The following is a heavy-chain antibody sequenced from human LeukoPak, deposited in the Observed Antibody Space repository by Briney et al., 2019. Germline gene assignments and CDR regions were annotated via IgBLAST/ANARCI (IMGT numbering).Heavy chain of an antibody. J-gene: IGHJ6*02. Sequence: SETLSLTCAVSGGSISSYDWSWIRQPPGKGLEWIGYIYYSGSTNYNPSLKSRVTISVDTSKNQFSLKLSSVTAADTAVYYCARVPNRDRYYYYYGMDVWGQGTTVTVSS. V-gene: IGHV4-59*01. CDR3: ARVPNRDRYYYYYGMDV. D-gene: IGHD1-14*01. CDR1: GGSISSYD. CDR2: IYYSGST.